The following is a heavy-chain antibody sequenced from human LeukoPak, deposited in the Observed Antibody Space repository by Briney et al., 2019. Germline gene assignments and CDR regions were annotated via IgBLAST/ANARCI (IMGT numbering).Heavy chain of an antibody. V-gene: IGHV1-2*02. D-gene: IGHD3-10*01. CDR1: GYTFTGYY. Sequence: ASVKVSCKASGYTFTGYYMHWVRQAPGQGLEGMGWVNPNSGGTNYAQKFQGRVTMTRDTSISTAYMELSRLRSDDTAVYYCARRAMVRGKDGMDVWGQGTTVTVSS. CDR3: ARRAMVRGKDGMDV. J-gene: IGHJ6*02. CDR2: VNPNSGGT.